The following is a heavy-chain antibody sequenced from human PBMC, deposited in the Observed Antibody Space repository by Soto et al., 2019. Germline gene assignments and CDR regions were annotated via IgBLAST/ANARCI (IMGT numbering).Heavy chain of an antibody. J-gene: IGHJ6*02. D-gene: IGHD1-26*01. V-gene: IGHV3-30*18. CDR1: GFTLTNNG. CDR3: AKDRGLAESGTWSHYYYGMDV. Sequence: QVQLLESGGGVVQPGRSLRLSCVASGFTLTNNGMHWVRQAPGQGLEWVAVISSDGSSYYYGDSVRGRFTISRDTSKNTLFLEMNSLITADTAVYYCAKDRGLAESGTWSHYYYGMDVWGQGTSVTVS. CDR2: ISSDGSSY.